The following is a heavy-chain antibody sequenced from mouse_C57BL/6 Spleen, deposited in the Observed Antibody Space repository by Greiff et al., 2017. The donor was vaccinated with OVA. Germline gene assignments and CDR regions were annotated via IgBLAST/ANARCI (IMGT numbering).Heavy chain of an antibody. Sequence: QVQLQQSGPELVKPGASVKISCKASGYAFSSSWMNWVKQRPGKGLEWIGRIYPGDGDTNYNGKFKGKATLTADKSSSTAYMQLSSLTSEDSAVYFCASHYYGSSDEAMDYWGQGTSVTVSS. CDR2: IYPGDGDT. CDR3: ASHYYGSSDEAMDY. D-gene: IGHD1-1*01. CDR1: GYAFSSSW. V-gene: IGHV1-82*01. J-gene: IGHJ4*01.